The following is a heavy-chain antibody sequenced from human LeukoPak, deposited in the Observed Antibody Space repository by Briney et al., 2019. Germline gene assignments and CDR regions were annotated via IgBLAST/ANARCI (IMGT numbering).Heavy chain of an antibody. V-gene: IGHV3-48*03. Sequence: TGGSLRLSCAASGFTFSSYEMNWVRQAPGKGLEWVSYISTTGSSIYYADSVKGRSTISRDNVKNLLYLQMNSLRAEDTAVYYCARVQRGIAVALDYWGQGTLATVSS. J-gene: IGHJ4*02. D-gene: IGHD6-19*01. CDR1: GFTFSSYE. CDR2: ISTTGSSI. CDR3: ARVQRGIAVALDY.